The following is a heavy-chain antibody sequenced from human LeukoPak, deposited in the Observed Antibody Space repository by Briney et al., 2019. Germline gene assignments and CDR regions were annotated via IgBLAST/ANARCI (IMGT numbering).Heavy chain of an antibody. D-gene: IGHD4-17*01. CDR1: GGSISSYY. V-gene: IGHV4-59*12. Sequence: SETLSLTCTVSGGSISSYYWSWIRQPPGKGLEWIGYIYYSGSTYYNPSLKSRVTISVDTSKNQFSLKLSSVTAADTAVYYCARDHTNYGYFDYWGQGTLVTVSS. CDR3: ARDHTNYGYFDY. J-gene: IGHJ4*02. CDR2: IYYSGST.